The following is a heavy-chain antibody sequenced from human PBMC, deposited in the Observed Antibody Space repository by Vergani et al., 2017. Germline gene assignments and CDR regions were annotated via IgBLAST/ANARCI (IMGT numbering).Heavy chain of an antibody. V-gene: IGHV3-23*01. CDR1: EVTFSKYA. CDR2: IRGSGTDP. Sequence: EMQLLESGGALIQPGGSLRLSCVTSEVTFSKYAMSWVRQTPGKGLEWVSSIRGSGTDPHYTDSVKGRFTISRDNSKHTLFLQMHSLRPEDTAIYFCARNPYCGGDCYSDAFDIWGQGTMVTVSS. D-gene: IGHD2-21*02. J-gene: IGHJ3*02. CDR3: ARNPYCGGDCYSDAFDI.